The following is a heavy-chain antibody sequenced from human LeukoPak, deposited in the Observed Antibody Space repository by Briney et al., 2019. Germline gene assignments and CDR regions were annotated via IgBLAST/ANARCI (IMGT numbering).Heavy chain of an antibody. CDR3: AKGFRTYGELSFDY. V-gene: IGHV3-23*01. Sequence: GGSLRLSCAASGFTFSSYAMSWVRLSPGKGLEWVSTVSGNSDNTYYADSVKGRFTISRDNSKNTLYLQMNSLGAEDTAVYYCAKGFRTYGELSFDYWGQGTLVTVSS. CDR2: VSGNSDNT. J-gene: IGHJ4*02. D-gene: IGHD4-17*01. CDR1: GFTFSSYA.